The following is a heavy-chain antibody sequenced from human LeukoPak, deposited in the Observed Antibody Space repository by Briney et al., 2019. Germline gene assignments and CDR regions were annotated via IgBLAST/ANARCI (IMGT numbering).Heavy chain of an antibody. J-gene: IGHJ4*02. Sequence: GGSLRLSCAASGFTFSSYGMHWVRQAPGKGLEWVAFIRYDGTNKYYADSVKGRFTISRDKSKNTLYLQMNSLRAEDTAVYYCAKPELLWSGEFNYDYWGQGTLVTVSS. CDR1: GFTFSSYG. V-gene: IGHV3-30*02. CDR2: IRYDGTNK. CDR3: AKPELLWSGEFNYDY. D-gene: IGHD3-10*01.